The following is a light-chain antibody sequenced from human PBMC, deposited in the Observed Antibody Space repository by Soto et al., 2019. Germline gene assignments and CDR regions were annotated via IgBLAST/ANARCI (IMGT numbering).Light chain of an antibody. Sequence: EIVMTQSPATLSVSPGERATLSCRASQSVSSNLAWYQQKPGQAPRLLIYGASTRATGIPARFSGSGSGTEFTLPISSLQSEDFAVYDCQQYNNWLPLTFGGGTKVESK. J-gene: IGKJ4*01. V-gene: IGKV3-15*01. CDR3: QQYNNWLPLT. CDR2: GAS. CDR1: QSVSSN.